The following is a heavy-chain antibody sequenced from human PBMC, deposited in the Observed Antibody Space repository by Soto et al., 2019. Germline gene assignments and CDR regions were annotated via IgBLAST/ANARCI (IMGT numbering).Heavy chain of an antibody. J-gene: IGHJ2*01. D-gene: IGHD2-15*01. CDR1: GGSISSGGYY. V-gene: IGHV4-31*03. Sequence: QVQLQESGPILVKPSQTLSLTCTVSGGSISSGGYYWSWIRQHPGKGLEWIGYIYYSGSTYYNPTLKSRVSISVDTSKNQFSLKMRSVTAADTAVYYCARDEFSGGSCPNWYFDLWGRGTLVTVSS. CDR3: ARDEFSGGSCPNWYFDL. CDR2: IYYSGST.